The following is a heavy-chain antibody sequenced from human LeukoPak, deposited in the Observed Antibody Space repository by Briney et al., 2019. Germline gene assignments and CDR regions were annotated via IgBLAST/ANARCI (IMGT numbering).Heavy chain of an antibody. J-gene: IGHJ6*03. CDR3: VTGYGSWYSYMHV. D-gene: IGHD3-10*01. CDR2: IHSDSDTI. V-gene: IGHV3-48*01. Sequence: GGSLRLSCAASGFNVNTYRMNWVRQPPGKGLGWMAYIHSDSDTIYYADSVKGRFTISRDNDKKSLFPQMNSLRVEDTAVYYCVTGYGSWYSYMHVWGRGPTVTVS. CDR1: GFNVNTYR.